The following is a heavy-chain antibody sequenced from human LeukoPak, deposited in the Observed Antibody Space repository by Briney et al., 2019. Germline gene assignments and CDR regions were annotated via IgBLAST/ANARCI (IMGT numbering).Heavy chain of an antibody. V-gene: IGHV3-11*03. CDR2: IDGSSTFT. J-gene: IGHJ5*02. CDR1: GFNFSDYY. Sequence: PGGSLRLSCVVSGFNFSDYYMSWIRQAPGKGLEWLSYIDGSSTFTNYADSVKGRFTISRDNAKNSLYLQMNSLRAEDSAVYYCARTLVAAPGTKGGPWGRGTLVTVSS. CDR3: ARTLVAAPGTKGGP. D-gene: IGHD6-13*01.